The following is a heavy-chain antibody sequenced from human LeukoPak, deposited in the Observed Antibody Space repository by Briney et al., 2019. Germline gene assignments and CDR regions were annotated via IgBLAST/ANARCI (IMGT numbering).Heavy chain of an antibody. CDR3: AASRRAYETTVTTWSSIYFDH. Sequence: SGALSLTCAVYGGSFSGYYWSWIRQPPGKGLEWIGEIIDNGATNYNPSLKSRVTISVDTSKNQFSLKLSSVTAADTAVYYCAASRRAYETTVTTWSSIYFDHWGQGTLVTV. J-gene: IGHJ4*02. CDR1: GGSFSGYY. D-gene: IGHD4-17*01. V-gene: IGHV4-34*12. CDR2: IIDNGAT.